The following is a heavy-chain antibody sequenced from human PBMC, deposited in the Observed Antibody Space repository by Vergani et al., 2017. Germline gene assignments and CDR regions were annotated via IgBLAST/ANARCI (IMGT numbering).Heavy chain of an antibody. J-gene: IGHJ6*02. CDR1: GFPFDGYT. D-gene: IGHD5-12*01. CDR3: AKDISXWREYYYYCYGMDV. CDR2: ISWDGGST. Sequence: EVQLVESGGVVVQPGGSLRLSCAASGFPFDGYTMHWVRQAPGQGLEWVSLISWDGGSTYYADSVKGRFTISRDNSKNSLYLQMNSLRTEDTALYYCAKDISXWREYYYYCYGMDVWGQATTVTVSS. V-gene: IGHV3-43*01.